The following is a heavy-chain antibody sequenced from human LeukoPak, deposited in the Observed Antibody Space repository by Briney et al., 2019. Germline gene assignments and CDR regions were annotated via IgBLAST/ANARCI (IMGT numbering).Heavy chain of an antibody. CDR3: ASPRLPYDYVWGSYRRGTAFDI. D-gene: IGHD3-16*02. CDR1: GGSFSGYY. V-gene: IGHV4-34*01. J-gene: IGHJ3*02. CDR2: INHSGST. Sequence: SETLSLTCAVYGGSFSGYYWSWIRQPPGKGLEWIGEINHSGSTNYNPSLKSRVTISVDTSKNQFSLKLSSVTAADTAVYYCASPRLPYDYVWGSYRRGTAFDIWGQGTMVTVSS.